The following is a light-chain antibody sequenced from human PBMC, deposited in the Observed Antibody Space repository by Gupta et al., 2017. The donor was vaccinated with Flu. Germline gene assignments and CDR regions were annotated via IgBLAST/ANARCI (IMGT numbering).Light chain of an antibody. CDR1: RSDVGGYNY. Sequence: VTIACTGTRSDVGGYNYDSWYQQHPGKAPKLMIYDVSKRPSGVPDGFSGSKSGNTASLTIAGRQAEDEDDYYCCSYAGSDPWVFGGGTKLTVL. CDR3: CSYAGSDPWV. CDR2: DVS. J-gene: IGLJ3*02. V-gene: IGLV2-11*01.